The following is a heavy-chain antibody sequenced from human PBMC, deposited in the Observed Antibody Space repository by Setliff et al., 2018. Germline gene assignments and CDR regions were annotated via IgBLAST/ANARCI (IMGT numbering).Heavy chain of an antibody. D-gene: IGHD6-19*01. CDR2: ITGSGTTT. V-gene: IGHV3-11*04. Sequence: GGSLRLSCAASEFTFSDYYMSWIRQAPGKGLEWVSYITGSGTTTYYADSVRGRFTISRDNTKNSLYLQMNSLRADDTAVYYCARMGSSGWYGLTDYWGQGTLVTVSS. CDR1: EFTFSDYY. J-gene: IGHJ4*02. CDR3: ARMGSSGWYGLTDY.